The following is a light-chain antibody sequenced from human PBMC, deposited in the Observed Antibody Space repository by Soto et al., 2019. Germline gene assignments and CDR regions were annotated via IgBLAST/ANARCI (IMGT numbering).Light chain of an antibody. Sequence: AIRMTQSPSSFSASTGDRVTITCRASQGISSYLAWYQQKPGKAPKLLIYAASTLQSGVPSRFSGSGSVTDFTLTISCLQSEDFATYYCQQYYSQYTFGQGTKLEIK. CDR2: AAS. CDR3: QQYYSQYT. V-gene: IGKV1-8*01. CDR1: QGISSY. J-gene: IGKJ2*01.